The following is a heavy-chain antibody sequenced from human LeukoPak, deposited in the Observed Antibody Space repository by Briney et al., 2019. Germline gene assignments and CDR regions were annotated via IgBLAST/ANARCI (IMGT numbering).Heavy chain of an antibody. CDR1: GYTFTSYY. J-gene: IGHJ5*02. CDR2: INPGGGST. V-gene: IGHV1-46*01. D-gene: IGHD6-19*01. CDR3: ASKDSSGWYEEA. Sequence: GASVKVSCKASGYTFTSYYIHWVRQAPGQGLEWMGVINPGGGSTSYAQKFQGRVTMTRDTSTSTVYMELSSLRSEDTAVYYCASKDSSGWYEEAWGQGILVTVSS.